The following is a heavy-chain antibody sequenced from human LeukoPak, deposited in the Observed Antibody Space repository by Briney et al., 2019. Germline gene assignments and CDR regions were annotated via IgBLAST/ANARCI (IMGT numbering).Heavy chain of an antibody. J-gene: IGHJ3*02. CDR3: SRGAAADRRAFDI. D-gene: IGHD6-13*01. V-gene: IGHV5-51*01. CDR2: IYPGDSDT. Sequence: GESLKISCKGSGYSFTSYWIGWVRQMPGKGLEWMGIIYPGDSDTRYSPPFQGQVTISADKSISTAYLQWSSLKASDTAMYYCSRGAAADRRAFDIWGQGTMVTVSS. CDR1: GYSFTSYW.